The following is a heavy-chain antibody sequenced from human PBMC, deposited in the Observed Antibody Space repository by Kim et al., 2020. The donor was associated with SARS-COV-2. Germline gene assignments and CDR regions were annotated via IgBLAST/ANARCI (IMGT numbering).Heavy chain of an antibody. D-gene: IGHD3-3*01. V-gene: IGHV1-3*01. Sequence: ASVKVSCKASGYTFTVYNMHWVRQAPGQRPEWVGWINGGNGDTKYSRNLQGRVTITRDTSANTAYMELSSLISEDTAVYYCARAGFGFDDFRSGYPDGSLDYWGQGTLVTVSS. J-gene: IGHJ4*02. CDR1: GYTFTVYN. CDR2: INGGNGDT. CDR3: ARAGFGFDDFRSGYPDGSLDY.